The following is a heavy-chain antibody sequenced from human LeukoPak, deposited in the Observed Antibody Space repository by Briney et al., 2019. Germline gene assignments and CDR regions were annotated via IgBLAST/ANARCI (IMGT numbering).Heavy chain of an antibody. CDR2: IGGGGTL. D-gene: IGHD3-16*01. CDR3: ARRRYDWGGDFAN. CDR1: GFTVSSYA. Sequence: GGSLRLSCAASGFTVSSYAMGWVRQAPGKGVEGVSAIGGGGTLYYADSVKGRFSISRDISKNTLLLQMNSLRAEDTAVYYCARRRYDWGGDFANWGQGTLVTVSS. J-gene: IGHJ4*02. V-gene: IGHV3-23*01.